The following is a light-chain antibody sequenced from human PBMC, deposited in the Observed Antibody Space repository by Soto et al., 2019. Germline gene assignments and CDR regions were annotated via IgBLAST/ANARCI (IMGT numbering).Light chain of an antibody. V-gene: IGLV1-44*01. CDR1: SSNIGSNT. Sequence: QSVLTQPPSASGTPGQRVTISCSGSSSNIGSNTVNWYQQLPGTAPKLLIYSNNQRPSGVPDRFSSSKSGTSASLAISGLQSEDEADYYCAAWDDSLNGAVVFGGGTKLTVL. CDR2: SNN. J-gene: IGLJ2*01. CDR3: AAWDDSLNGAVV.